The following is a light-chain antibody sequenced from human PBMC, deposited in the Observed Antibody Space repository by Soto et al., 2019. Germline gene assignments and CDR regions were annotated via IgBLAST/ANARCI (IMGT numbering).Light chain of an antibody. V-gene: IGKV3-20*01. Sequence: EIVLTQSPGTLSLSPGERATLSCRASQSVSSSYLAWYQQKPGQAPRLLIYGASSRATGIPDRFSGSGSGTDFTLTISRLEPEDFAVYYCQQYGSSPPYTFDQGTKLEIK. J-gene: IGKJ2*01. CDR2: GAS. CDR3: QQYGSSPPYT. CDR1: QSVSSSY.